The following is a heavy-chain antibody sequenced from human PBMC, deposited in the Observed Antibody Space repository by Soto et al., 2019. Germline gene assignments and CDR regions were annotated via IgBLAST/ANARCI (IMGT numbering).Heavy chain of an antibody. Sequence: GESLKISCKGSGYSFTSYWIGWVRQMPGKGLEWMGIIYPGDSDTRYSPSFQGQVTISADKSISTAYLQWSSLKDSDTAMYYCARQLESTASSGRYYYYGMDVWGQGTTVTVSS. CDR1: GYSFTSYW. CDR2: IYPGDSDT. J-gene: IGHJ6*02. V-gene: IGHV5-51*01. D-gene: IGHD6-19*01. CDR3: ARQLESTASSGRYYYYGMDV.